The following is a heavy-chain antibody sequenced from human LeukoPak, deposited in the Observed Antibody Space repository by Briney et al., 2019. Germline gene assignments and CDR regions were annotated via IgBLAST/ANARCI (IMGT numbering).Heavy chain of an antibody. V-gene: IGHV4-59*01. CDR3: ARTGSTVTMLYPFDH. D-gene: IGHD4-17*01. Sequence: SETLSLTCTVSGGSISSYYWYWIRQPPGKGLEWIGYIYYSGSTNYNPSLKSRVSISVDTSKNQFSLKLSSVTAADTAVYYCARTGSTVTMLYPFDHWGQGTLVTVSS. J-gene: IGHJ4*02. CDR1: GGSISSYY. CDR2: IYYSGST.